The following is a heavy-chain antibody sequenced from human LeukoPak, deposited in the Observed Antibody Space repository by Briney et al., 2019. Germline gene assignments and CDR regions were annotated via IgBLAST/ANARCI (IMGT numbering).Heavy chain of an antibody. D-gene: IGHD3-10*01. V-gene: IGHV3-21*01. CDR1: GFTFSSYS. CDR3: ARVTYYYGPGSYWGDFGTVDY. CDR2: ISSSSSYI. Sequence: NPGGSLRLSCAASGFTFSSYSMNWVRQAPGKGLEWVSSISSSSSYIYYADSVKGRFTISRDNAKNSLYLQMNSLRAEDTAVYYCARVTYYYGPGSYWGDFGTVDYWGQGTLVTVSS. J-gene: IGHJ4*02.